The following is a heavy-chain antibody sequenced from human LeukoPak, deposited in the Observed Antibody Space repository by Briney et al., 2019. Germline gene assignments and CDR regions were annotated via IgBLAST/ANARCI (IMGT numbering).Heavy chain of an antibody. J-gene: IGHJ4*02. CDR1: GGSFNSYA. CDR3: ATDKAAVAGTTGFDY. V-gene: IGHV1-69*06. D-gene: IGHD6-19*01. Sequence: SVTVSCTASGGSFNSYAISWVRQAPGQGLEWMGGIIPIFGTTIYAQKFQGRVTMTEDTSTDTAYMELSSLRSEDTAVYYCATDKAAVAGTTGFDYWGQGTLVTVSS. CDR2: IIPIFGTT.